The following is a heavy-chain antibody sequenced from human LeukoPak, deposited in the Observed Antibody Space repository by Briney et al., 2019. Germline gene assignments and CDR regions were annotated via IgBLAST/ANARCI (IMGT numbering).Heavy chain of an antibody. CDR2: IYYTGTP. V-gene: IGHV4-39*07. CDR1: GASIRGRDYY. D-gene: IGHD3-10*01. Sequence: SETLSLTCTVPGASIRGRDYYWDWIRQTPGKELEWIAAIYYTGTPYYNPPLKSRVTISVDTSKNQFSLKVSSVTAADTAVYYCVRDDAFVRGPIARNWFDPWGQGVLVTVSS. CDR3: VRDDAFVRGPIARNWFDP. J-gene: IGHJ5*02.